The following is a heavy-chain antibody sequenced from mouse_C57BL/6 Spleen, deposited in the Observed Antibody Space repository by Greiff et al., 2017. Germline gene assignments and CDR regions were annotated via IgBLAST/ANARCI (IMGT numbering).Heavy chain of an antibody. J-gene: IGHJ4*01. CDR1: GYTFTSYW. CDR2: IDPSDSYT. Sequence: VQLQQPGAELVKPGASVKLSCKASGYTFTSYWMQWVKQRPGQGLEWIGEIDPSDSYTNYNQKFKGKATLTVDTSSSTAYMNLSSLTSEDSAVYYCARYYGSSYYAMDYWGQGTSGTVSS. CDR3: ARYYGSSYYAMDY. V-gene: IGHV1-50*01. D-gene: IGHD1-1*01.